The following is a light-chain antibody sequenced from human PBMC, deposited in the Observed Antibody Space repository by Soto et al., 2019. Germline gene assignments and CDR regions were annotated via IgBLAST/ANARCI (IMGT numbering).Light chain of an antibody. CDR3: QQYDNLPYT. CDR1: QDISNY. CDR2: DAS. V-gene: IGKV1-33*01. J-gene: IGKJ2*01. Sequence: DIQMTQSPYSLSASVGDRVTITCQASQDISNYLNWYQQKQGKAPKLLIYDASNLETGVPSRFSGSGSGTDLTFTISSLQPEDIATYYCQQYDNLPYTFGRGTKLEIK.